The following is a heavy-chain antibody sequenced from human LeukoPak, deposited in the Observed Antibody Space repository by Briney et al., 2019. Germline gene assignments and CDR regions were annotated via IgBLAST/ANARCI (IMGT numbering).Heavy chain of an antibody. CDR1: GFTFSSYE. V-gene: IGHV3-48*03. CDR2: ISSSGSTI. J-gene: IGHJ4*02. Sequence: GGSLRLSCAASGFTFSSYEMNWVRQAPGKGLEWVSYISSSGSTIYYADSVKGRFTISRDNAKNSLYLQMSSLRAEDTAVYYRATSFGVVNPFDYWGQGTLVTVSS. D-gene: IGHD3-3*01. CDR3: ATSFGVVNPFDY.